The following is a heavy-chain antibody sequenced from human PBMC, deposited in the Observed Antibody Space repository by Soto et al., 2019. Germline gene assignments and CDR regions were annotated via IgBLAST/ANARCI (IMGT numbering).Heavy chain of an antibody. CDR1: GFSLSNNG. CDR2: ISCDGNNK. Sequence: QVQLVESGGCVVQPGRSLRLSCAASGFSLSNNGMHWVRQAPGKGLEWVAVISCDGNNKYYADSVKGRFTISRDNAKNTVYLEMNNLRAEDTAMYYCAKGGSGNYLTYYYYYGRDVWGQGTTVTVSS. V-gene: IGHV3-30*18. CDR3: AKGGSGNYLTYYYYYGRDV. J-gene: IGHJ6*02. D-gene: IGHD3-22*01.